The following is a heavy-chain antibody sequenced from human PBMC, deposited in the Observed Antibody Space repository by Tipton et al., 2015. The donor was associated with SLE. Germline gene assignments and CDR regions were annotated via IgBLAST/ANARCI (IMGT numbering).Heavy chain of an antibody. J-gene: IGHJ3*02. CDR2: IYTSGST. CDR3: ARGAAVAGDAFDI. CDR1: GGSISSGSYY. D-gene: IGHD6-19*01. V-gene: IGHV4-61*09. Sequence: TLSLTCTVSGGSISSGSYYWSWIRQPAGKGLEWIGYIYTSGSTNYNPSLKSRVTISVDTSKNQFSLKLSSVTAADTAVYYCARGAAVAGDAFDIWGQGTTVTVSS.